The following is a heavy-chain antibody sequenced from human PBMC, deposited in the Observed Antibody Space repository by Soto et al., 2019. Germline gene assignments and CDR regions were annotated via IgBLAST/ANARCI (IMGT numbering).Heavy chain of an antibody. V-gene: IGHV1-58*01. D-gene: IGHD6-13*01. Sequence: ASVKVSCKASGFTFTSSSVQWVRQAGGQRLEWIGWIVVGSGNTNYAQNFQERVTITRDMSTSTAYMELGSLRSEDTAVYYCAAEMDAYSSHSSWGQGTLVTVSS. CDR1: GFTFTSSS. CDR3: AAEMDAYSSHSS. J-gene: IGHJ5*02. CDR2: IVVGSGNT.